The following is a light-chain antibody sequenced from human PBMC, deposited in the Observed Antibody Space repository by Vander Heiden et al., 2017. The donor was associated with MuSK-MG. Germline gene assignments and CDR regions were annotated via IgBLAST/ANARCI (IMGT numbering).Light chain of an antibody. CDR1: KLGDKY. Sequence: SYELTQPPSVSVSPGQTASITCSGDKLGDKYACWYQQKPGQSPVLGIYQDSKRPSGIPERFSGSNSGNTATLTISGTQAMDEADYYCRAWDSSNVGCGGGTKLTVL. V-gene: IGLV3-1*01. J-gene: IGLJ2*01. CDR2: QDS. CDR3: RAWDSSNVG.